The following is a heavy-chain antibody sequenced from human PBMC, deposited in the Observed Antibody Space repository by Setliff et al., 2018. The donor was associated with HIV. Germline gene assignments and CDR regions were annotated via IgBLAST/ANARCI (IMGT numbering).Heavy chain of an antibody. CDR1: GYSISDGYR. V-gene: IGHV4-38-2*02. CDR2: IYSTGDT. J-gene: IGHJ4*02. D-gene: IGHD3-3*01. Sequence: PSETPSLTCLVFGYSISDGYRWGWIRQSPGKGPQWIASIYSTGDTYYSPSLKSRVTISIDTTKNRFSLKLTSVTAADTAVYYCARDPGTGYDFLSDYHSRGYYFDHWGQGTLVTVSS. CDR3: ARDPGTGYDFLSDYHSRGYYFDH.